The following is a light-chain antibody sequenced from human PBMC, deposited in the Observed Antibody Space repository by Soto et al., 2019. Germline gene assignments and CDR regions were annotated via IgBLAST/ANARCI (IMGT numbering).Light chain of an antibody. CDR2: GAS. V-gene: IGKV3-11*01. CDR3: QQRSNWPPIT. Sequence: EIVMPQSQATLSVSPGERSTLSCRASQSVSSDLAWYHQKPGQAPRLLIYGASTRATGIPARFSGSGSGTDFTLTISSLEPEDFAVYYCQQRSNWPPITFGQGTRLEIK. CDR1: QSVSSD. J-gene: IGKJ5*01.